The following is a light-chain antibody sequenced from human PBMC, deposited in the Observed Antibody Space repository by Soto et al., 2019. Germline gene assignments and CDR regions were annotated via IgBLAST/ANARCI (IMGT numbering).Light chain of an antibody. V-gene: IGKV3-15*01. CDR1: QSVSSN. CDR3: QQYDNWPPYT. Sequence: EIVMTQSPATLSVSPGERATLSCRASQSVSSNLAWYQQNPGQAPRLLIYAASTRASGIPARFNGSGSGTEFTLTISSLQSEDFAVYYCQQYDNWPPYTFGQGTKLEIK. CDR2: AAS. J-gene: IGKJ2*01.